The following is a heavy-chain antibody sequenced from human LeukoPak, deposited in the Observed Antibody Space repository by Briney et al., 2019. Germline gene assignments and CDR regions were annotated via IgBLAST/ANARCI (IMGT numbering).Heavy chain of an antibody. CDR2: ISYDGSNK. D-gene: IGHD4-17*01. Sequence: GGSLRLSCAASGFTFSSYAMHWVRQAPGKGLEWVAVISYDGSNKYYADSVKGRLTISRDNSKNTLYLQMNSLRAEDTAVYYCARAETVTTTSFDYWGQGTLVTVSS. CDR1: GFTFSSYA. CDR3: ARAETVTTTSFDY. J-gene: IGHJ4*02. V-gene: IGHV3-30*04.